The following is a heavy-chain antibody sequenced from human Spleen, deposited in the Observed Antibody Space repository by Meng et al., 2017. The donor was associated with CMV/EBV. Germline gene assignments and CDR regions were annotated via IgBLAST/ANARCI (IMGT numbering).Heavy chain of an antibody. J-gene: IGHJ5*02. Sequence: VSACPMRNSTDCWVWFSPPPGGRLEWLSGIYYIGDTYYNPSLKKRVPISVDTSNNQFSLKVKSVTAADTAVYYCAREAVGEAIWFDPWGQGTLVTVSS. CDR2: IYYIGDT. D-gene: IGHD1-26*01. CDR1: ACPMRNSTDC. CDR3: AREAVGEAIWFDP. V-gene: IGHV4-39*07.